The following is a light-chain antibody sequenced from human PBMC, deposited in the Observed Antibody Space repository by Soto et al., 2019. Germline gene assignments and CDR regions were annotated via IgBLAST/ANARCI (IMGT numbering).Light chain of an antibody. CDR1: SSDVGGYNY. Sequence: ALTQPASVSGSPGQSITISCTGTSSDVGGYNYVSWFQQHPGKAPKLKIYEVSNRPSGVSNRFSGSKSGYTASLTISELQAEDEADYYCTSFTSSSTWVFGGGTKLTVL. V-gene: IGLV2-14*03. CDR2: EVS. CDR3: TSFTSSSTWV. J-gene: IGLJ3*02.